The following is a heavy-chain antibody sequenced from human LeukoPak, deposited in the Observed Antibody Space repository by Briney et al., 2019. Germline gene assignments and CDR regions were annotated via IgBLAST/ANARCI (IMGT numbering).Heavy chain of an antibody. V-gene: IGHV3-7*03. D-gene: IGHD2-21*01. Sequence: GRSLRLSCAASGFTFSNYWMSWVRQAPGKGLEWVANIKQDGSEKYYVDSVEGRFTISRDNAQNSLYLQMNSLRAEDTAVYYCARPLGRVKENAFDIWGQGTMVTVSS. CDR1: GFTFSNYW. J-gene: IGHJ3*02. CDR2: IKQDGSEK. CDR3: ARPLGRVKENAFDI.